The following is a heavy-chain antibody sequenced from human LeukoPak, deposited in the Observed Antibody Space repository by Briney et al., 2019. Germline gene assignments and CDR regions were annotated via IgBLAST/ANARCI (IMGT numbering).Heavy chain of an antibody. Sequence: ASVKVSCKASGYTFTSYGISWVRQAPGQGLEWMGWISAYNGNTNYAQKLQGRVTMTTGTSTSTAYMELRSLRSDDTAVYYCARDSLRYFDWLLSDSHAFDIWGQGTMVTVSS. V-gene: IGHV1-18*01. CDR2: ISAYNGNT. J-gene: IGHJ3*02. CDR3: ARDSLRYFDWLLSDSHAFDI. D-gene: IGHD3-9*01. CDR1: GYTFTSYG.